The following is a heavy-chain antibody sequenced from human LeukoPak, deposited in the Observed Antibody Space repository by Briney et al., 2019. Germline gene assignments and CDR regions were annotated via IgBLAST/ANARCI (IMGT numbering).Heavy chain of an antibody. D-gene: IGHD5-12*01. Sequence: PGGSLRLSCAASGFTFSSYSMNWVRQAPGKGLEWVSSISSSSSYIYYAGSVKGRFTISRDNAKNSLYLQMNSLRAEDTAVYYCARGGYSGHLDYWGQGTLVTVSS. CDR1: GFTFSSYS. CDR3: ARGGYSGHLDY. CDR2: ISSSSSYI. J-gene: IGHJ4*02. V-gene: IGHV3-21*01.